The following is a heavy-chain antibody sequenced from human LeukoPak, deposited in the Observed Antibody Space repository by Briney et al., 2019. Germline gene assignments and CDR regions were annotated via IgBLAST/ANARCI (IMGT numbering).Heavy chain of an antibody. CDR2: IYSGGST. D-gene: IGHD2-2*01. CDR3: AKSHTSSYEEN. CDR1: GFTASSNY. V-gene: IGHV3-53*01. Sequence: PGGSLRLSCAASGFTASSNYMSWVRQAPGKGLEWVSVIYSGGSTYYADSVKGRFTISRDNSKNTLYLQMNSLRAEDTAVYYCAKSHTSSYEENWGQGTLVTVSS. J-gene: IGHJ4*02.